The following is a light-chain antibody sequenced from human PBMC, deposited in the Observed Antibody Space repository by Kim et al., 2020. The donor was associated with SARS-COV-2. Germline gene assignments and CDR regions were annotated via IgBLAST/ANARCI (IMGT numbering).Light chain of an antibody. V-gene: IGLV3-21*04. CDR1: NIGSKS. CDR3: PVWDSISWV. Sequence: SYELTQPPSVSVAPGKTARITCGGNNIGSKSVHWYQQKPGQAPVLVIYYDSDRPSGIPERFSGSNSGNTATLTIRRVEAGDEADYYCPVWDSISWV. CDR2: YDS. J-gene: IGLJ3*02.